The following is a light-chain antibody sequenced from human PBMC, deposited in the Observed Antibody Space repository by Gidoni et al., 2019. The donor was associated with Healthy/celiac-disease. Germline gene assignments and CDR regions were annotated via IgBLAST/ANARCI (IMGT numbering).Light chain of an antibody. Sequence: SYDLTQPPSVSVSPGQTARITCSGDTLGDKYACWYQQKPGQSPVLVTYQDSKRPSGIPERFSGSNSGNTATLTISGTQAMDEADYYCQAWDSSTASVVFGGGTKL. J-gene: IGLJ2*01. CDR2: QDS. CDR3: QAWDSSTASVV. V-gene: IGLV3-1*01. CDR1: TLGDKY.